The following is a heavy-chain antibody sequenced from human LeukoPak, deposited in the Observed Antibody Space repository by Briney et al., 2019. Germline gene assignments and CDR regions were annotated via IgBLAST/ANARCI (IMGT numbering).Heavy chain of an antibody. CDR1: GGSISSSNW. Sequence: SGTLALTCAVSGGSISSSNWWSWVRQPPGRGLEWIGEIYHSGSTNYNPSLKSRVTMSVDTSKNQFSLKLSSVTAADTAVYYCARYTGSNQRYFDYWGQGTLVTVSS. CDR2: IYHSGST. CDR3: ARYTGSNQRYFDY. J-gene: IGHJ4*02. V-gene: IGHV4-4*02. D-gene: IGHD1-26*01.